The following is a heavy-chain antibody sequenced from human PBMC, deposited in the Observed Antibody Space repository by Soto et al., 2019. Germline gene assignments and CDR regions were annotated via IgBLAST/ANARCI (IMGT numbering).Heavy chain of an antibody. J-gene: IGHJ4*02. CDR1: GGSFSGYY. Sequence: PSETLSLTCAVYGGSFSGYYWSWIRQPPGKGLEWIGEINHSGSTNYNPSLKSRVTISVDTSKNQFSLKLSSVTAADTAVYYCERGPPPRITMVRGARGYYFDYWGQGTLVTVSS. V-gene: IGHV4-34*01. CDR3: ERGPPPRITMVRGARGYYFDY. CDR2: INHSGST. D-gene: IGHD3-10*01.